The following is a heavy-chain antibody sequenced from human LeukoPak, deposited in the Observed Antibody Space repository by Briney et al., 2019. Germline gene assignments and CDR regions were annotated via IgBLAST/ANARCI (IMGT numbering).Heavy chain of an antibody. D-gene: IGHD7-27*01. CDR1: GYTFTDYY. Sequence: ASVTDSCMASGYTFTDYYIHWVRQAPGQGLEWMGWIFPNSGGTNYAQKFQGRVTVTRDTSISTASMELNRLTSDDTAVYYCARVWGPNATFDYWGQGPLVTVSS. J-gene: IGHJ4*02. V-gene: IGHV1-2*02. CDR2: IFPNSGGT. CDR3: ARVWGPNATFDY.